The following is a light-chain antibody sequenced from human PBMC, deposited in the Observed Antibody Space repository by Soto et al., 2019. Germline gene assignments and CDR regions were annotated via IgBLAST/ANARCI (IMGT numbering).Light chain of an antibody. CDR2: EVS. J-gene: IGLJ3*02. Sequence: QSALTQPACVSGSPGQSITISCTGASSDVGGYNYVSWYQQHPGKAPKLMIYEVSNRPSGVSDRFSGSKSGYTASLTISGLQAEDEADYYCNSYTTSSTWVFGGGTKVTVL. CDR3: NSYTTSSTWV. CDR1: SSDVGGYNY. V-gene: IGLV2-14*01.